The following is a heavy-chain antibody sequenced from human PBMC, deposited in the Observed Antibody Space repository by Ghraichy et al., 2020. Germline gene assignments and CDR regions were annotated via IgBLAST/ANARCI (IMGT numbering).Heavy chain of an antibody. D-gene: IGHD4-17*01. J-gene: IGHJ5*02. CDR3: AKDPGDYGSNWFDP. Sequence: GGSLRLSCAASGFTFSSYGMHWVRQAPGTGLEWVAFIPYDGSNKYYADSVKGRFTISRDKSKNTLFLQMNSLRPEDTAVYYCAKDPGDYGSNWFDPWGQGTLVTVSS. CDR2: IPYDGSNK. V-gene: IGHV3-30*02. CDR1: GFTFSSYG.